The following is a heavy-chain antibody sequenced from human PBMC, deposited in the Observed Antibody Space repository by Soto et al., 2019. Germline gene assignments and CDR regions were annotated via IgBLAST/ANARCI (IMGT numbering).Heavy chain of an antibody. CDR3: ARGGFGALLNYFYGMDV. J-gene: IGHJ6*02. D-gene: IGHD3-10*01. V-gene: IGHV1-18*01. CDR1: GYTFTSYG. Sequence: QVQLVQSGAEVKKPGASVKVSCKASGYTFTSYGISWLRQAPGQGLEWMGWSSAYNGNTNYAQKLQGRVTMTTDTSTSTAYMELRSLRSDDTAVYYCARGGFGALLNYFYGMDVWGQGTTVTVSS. CDR2: SSAYNGNT.